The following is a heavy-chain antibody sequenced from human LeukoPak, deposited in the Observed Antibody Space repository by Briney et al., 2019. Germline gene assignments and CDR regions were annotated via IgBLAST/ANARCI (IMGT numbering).Heavy chain of an antibody. V-gene: IGHV4-59*08. CDR1: GSSISSYY. CDR2: IYYSGTT. Sequence: KTSENLSLTCTVSGSSISSYYWSWIRQPPGKGLECIAYIYYSGTTNYNPSLKSRVTISVDTSKNQFSLKLSSVTAADTAVYYCARQGNGYYYDSSGYGNDWFDPWGQGTLVTVSS. D-gene: IGHD3-22*01. CDR3: ARQGNGYYYDSSGYGNDWFDP. J-gene: IGHJ5*02.